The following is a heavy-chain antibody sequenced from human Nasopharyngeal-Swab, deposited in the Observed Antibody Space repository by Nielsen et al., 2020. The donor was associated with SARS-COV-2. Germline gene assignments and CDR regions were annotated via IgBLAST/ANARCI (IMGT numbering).Heavy chain of an antibody. V-gene: IGHV3-30*03. D-gene: IGHD1-26*01. CDR1: GFTFSSYG. CDR3: ARLVGYGMDV. Sequence: GGSLRLSCAASGFTFSSYGMHWVRQAPGKGLEWVAVISYDGSNKYYADSVKGRFTISRDNSKNTLSLQMYSLRADDTAVYYCARLVGYGMDVWGQGTTVTVSS. CDR2: ISYDGSNK. J-gene: IGHJ6*02.